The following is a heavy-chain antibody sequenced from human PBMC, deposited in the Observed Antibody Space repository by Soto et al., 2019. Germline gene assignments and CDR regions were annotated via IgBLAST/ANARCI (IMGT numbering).Heavy chain of an antibody. CDR2: ISSSGYTM. CDR1: GFTFSDYY. CDR3: ARDFLPVIGQGLGY. V-gene: IGHV3-11*01. D-gene: IGHD2-21*01. J-gene: IGHJ4*02. Sequence: PGGSLRLSCAASGFTFSDYYMSWIRQAPGKGLEWVSYISSSGYTMYYADSVKGRFTISRDNAKTSLYLLMNGLRAEDTAVYYCARDFLPVIGQGLGYWGQGTLVTVSS.